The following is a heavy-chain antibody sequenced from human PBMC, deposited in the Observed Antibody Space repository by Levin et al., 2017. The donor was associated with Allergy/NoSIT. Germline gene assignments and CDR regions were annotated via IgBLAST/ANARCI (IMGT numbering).Heavy chain of an antibody. CDR2: ISPYNGNT. CDR3: ARDEYSGYEVSDY. V-gene: IGHV1-18*01. J-gene: IGHJ4*02. Sequence: GASVKVSCKASGYTFTNYGISWVRQAPGQGLEWMGWISPYNGNTDYTQKLQGRVTMTTDASTSTAYMELRSLRYDDTAIYYCARDEYSGYEVSDYWGQGTLVTVSS. CDR1: GYTFTNYG. D-gene: IGHD5-12*01.